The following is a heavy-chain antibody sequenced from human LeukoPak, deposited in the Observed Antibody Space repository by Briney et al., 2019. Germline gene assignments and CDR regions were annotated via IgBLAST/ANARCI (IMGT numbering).Heavy chain of an antibody. V-gene: IGHV3-74*01. J-gene: IGHJ3*02. D-gene: IGHD6-6*01. CDR3: VREYSSSSGRAFDM. CDR2: ISTDGSST. CDR1: GFTFSSYW. Sequence: GGSLRLSCAASGFTFSSYWMHWVRQTPGKGLVWVSRISTDGSSTNSADSVNGRLTISRDNAKNTLYLQMNSLRAEDTAVYYCVREYSSSSGRAFDMWGQGTMVTVSP.